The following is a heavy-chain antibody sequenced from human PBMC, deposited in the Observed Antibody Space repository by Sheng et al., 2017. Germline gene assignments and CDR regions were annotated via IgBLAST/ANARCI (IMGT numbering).Heavy chain of an antibody. D-gene: IGHD3-10*01. J-gene: IGHJ4*02. V-gene: IGHV3-74*01. CDR2: IQGDGSNT. CDR1: GFTFSGYW. Sequence: EVQLVESGGGLVQPGGSLRLSCAASGFTFSGYWMHWVRQPPGKGLVWVSRIQGDGSNTHYADSVKGRFTISRDNAKNTLYLQMNSLRADDTAVYYCAKVWSEVGSTDRHFDSWGQGTLVTVSS. CDR3: AKVWSEVGSTDRHFDS.